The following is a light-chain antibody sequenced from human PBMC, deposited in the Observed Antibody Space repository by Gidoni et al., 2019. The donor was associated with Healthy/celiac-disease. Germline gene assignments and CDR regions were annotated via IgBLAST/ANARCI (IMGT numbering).Light chain of an antibody. J-gene: IGKJ3*01. CDR2: DAS. CDR3: QQRSNWPPGGT. CDR1: QSVSDY. Sequence: EIVLTQSPATLSLSPGERATLSCRASQSVSDYLAWYQQKPGQAPRLLIYDASNRATGIPARFSGSGSGTDFTLTISSLEPEDFAVYYCQQRSNWPPGGTFGPXTKVDIK. V-gene: IGKV3-11*01.